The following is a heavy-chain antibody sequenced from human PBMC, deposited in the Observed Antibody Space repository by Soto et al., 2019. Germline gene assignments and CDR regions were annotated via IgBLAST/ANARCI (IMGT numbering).Heavy chain of an antibody. CDR2: ISSRSNTI. CDR1: GFTFSRYS. V-gene: IGHV3-48*02. J-gene: IGHJ4*02. D-gene: IGHD1-7*01. Sequence: GGSLRLSCAASGFTFSRYSMNWVRQAPGKGLEWVSYISSRSNTIYYADSVKGRFTISRDNXKNSLYLQMNSLRDEDTAVYYCAKTITGTLDYWGQGTMVTVSS. CDR3: AKTITGTLDY.